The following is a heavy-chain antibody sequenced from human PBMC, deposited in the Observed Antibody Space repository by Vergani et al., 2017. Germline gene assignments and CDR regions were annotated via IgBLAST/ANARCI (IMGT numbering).Heavy chain of an antibody. J-gene: IGHJ6*02. D-gene: IGHD5-24*01. CDR2: IYHSGST. Sequence: QVQLQESGPGLVKPSETLSLTCTVSGGSISSGGYSWSWIRQPPGKGLEWIGYIYHSGSTYYNPSLKSRVTISVDRSKNQFSLKLSSVTAADTAVYYCARGGVGMATTFYYYYGMDVWGQGTTVTVSS. CDR1: GGSISSGGYS. V-gene: IGHV4-30-2*01. CDR3: ARGGVGMATTFYYYYGMDV.